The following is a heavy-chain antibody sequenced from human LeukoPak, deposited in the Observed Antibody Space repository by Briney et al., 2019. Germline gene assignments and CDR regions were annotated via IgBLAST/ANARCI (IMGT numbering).Heavy chain of an antibody. V-gene: IGHV3-23*01. CDR2: ISGSGGST. D-gene: IGHD6-19*01. J-gene: IGHJ4*02. CDR1: GFAFSSYA. CDR3: AKGQEGASGRYDY. Sequence: GGSLRLSCAASGFAFSSYAMSWVRQAPGKGLEWVSAISGSGGSTYYADSVKGRFTISRENSKKTLYLQMNSLRAEDTAVYYCAKGQEGASGRYDYWGLGILVTVSS.